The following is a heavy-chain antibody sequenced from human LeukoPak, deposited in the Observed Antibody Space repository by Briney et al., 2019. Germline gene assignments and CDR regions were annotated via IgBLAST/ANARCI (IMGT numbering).Heavy chain of an antibody. V-gene: IGHV4-34*01. CDR1: GGSFSGYY. CDR3: ARGGGDWYMDV. CDR2: INHSGST. D-gene: IGHD2-21*02. J-gene: IGHJ6*03. Sequence: PSETLSLTCAVYGGSFSGYYWSWIRQPPGKGLEWIGEINHSGSTNYNPSLKSRVTISVDTSKNQFSLKLSSVTAADTAVYYCARGGGDWYMDVWGKGTTVTISS.